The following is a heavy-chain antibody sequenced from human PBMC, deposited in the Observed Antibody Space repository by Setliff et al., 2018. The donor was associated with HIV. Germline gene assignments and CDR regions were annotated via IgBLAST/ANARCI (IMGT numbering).Heavy chain of an antibody. D-gene: IGHD2-15*01. V-gene: IGHV1-18*01. J-gene: IGHJ6*03. CDR1: GYTFTSYG. Sequence: ASVKVSCKASGYTFTSYGISWVRQAPGQGLEWMGWISAYNGNTNYAQKLQGRVTMTTDTSTSTAYMELGSLGFDDTAVYFCARTRSGGSSVYYYYYMDVWGQGTAVTVSS. CDR3: ARTRSGGSSVYYYYYMDV. CDR2: ISAYNGNT.